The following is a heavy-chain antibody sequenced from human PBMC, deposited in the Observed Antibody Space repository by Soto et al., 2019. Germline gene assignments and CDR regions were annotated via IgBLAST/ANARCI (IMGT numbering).Heavy chain of an antibody. CDR3: GRNSRYYGVDYYYGMDA. J-gene: IGHJ6*02. Sequence: ITLKESGPTLVKPTQTLTLTCTFSGFSLNTGGVGVGWVRQPRGKAMEWLALIYWDDDERYRPSLRSRLNITKDTINTQVVLTMTNMDPEDTATYYCGRNSRYYGVDYYYGMDAWGQGTTVTVSS. V-gene: IGHV2-5*02. CDR1: GFSLNTGGVG. CDR2: IYWDDDE. D-gene: IGHD3-10*01.